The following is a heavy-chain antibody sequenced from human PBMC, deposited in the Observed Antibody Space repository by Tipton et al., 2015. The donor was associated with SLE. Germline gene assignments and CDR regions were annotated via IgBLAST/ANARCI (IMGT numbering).Heavy chain of an antibody. V-gene: IGHV3-53*05. CDR1: GLNVSGNY. CDR2: IYSGGST. CDR3: ARVPSGTFDY. J-gene: IGHJ4*02. D-gene: IGHD1-1*01. Sequence: SLRLSCAASGLNVSGNYMGWVRQAPGKGLEWVSVIYSGGSTHYADSVKGRFTISRDKSRNTLYLQMNALRDEDTAVYYCARVPSGTFDYWGQGALATVSS.